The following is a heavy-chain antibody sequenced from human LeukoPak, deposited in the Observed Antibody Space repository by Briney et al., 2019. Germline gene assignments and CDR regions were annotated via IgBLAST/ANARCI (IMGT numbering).Heavy chain of an antibody. CDR2: IRGDGGST. D-gene: IGHD6-19*01. J-gene: IGHJ4*02. Sequence: PGGSLRLSCAASGFTFDDYAMHWVRQAPGKGLEWVSLIRGDGGSTYYADSVKGRFTISRDNSKNSLYLQMNSLRTGDTAVYYCAKDRREWLVHSVREDWGQGTLVTVSS. V-gene: IGHV3-43*02. CDR1: GFTFDDYA. CDR3: AKDRREWLVHSVRED.